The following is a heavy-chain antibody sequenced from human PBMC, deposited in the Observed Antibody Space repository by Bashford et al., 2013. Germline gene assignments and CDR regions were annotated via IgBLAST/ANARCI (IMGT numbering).Heavy chain of an antibody. V-gene: IGHV3-21*01. CDR2: ISSSSSYI. J-gene: IGHJ3*01. CDR3: ARLVTRGNDVSDF. D-gene: IGHD4-17*01. Sequence: VRQAPGKGLEWVSSISSSSSYIYYADSVKGRFTISRDNAKNSVYLQMNSLRAEDTAVYYCARLVTRGNDVSDFWGEGTMVTVSS.